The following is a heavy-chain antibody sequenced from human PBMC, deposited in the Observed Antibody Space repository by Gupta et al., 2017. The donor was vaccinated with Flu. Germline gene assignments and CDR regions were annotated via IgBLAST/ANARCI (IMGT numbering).Heavy chain of an antibody. CDR3: ATGPYSYGPKYGLDV. J-gene: IGHJ6*02. V-gene: IGHV3-30*03. Sequence: GMHWVRQAPGKGLEWVSLISFDGNDRFYADSVKGRFTISRDNSKKTLFLEMQNLRSDDTAVYYCATGPYSYGPKYGLDVWGQGTTVTVSS. D-gene: IGHD3-16*01. CDR1: G. CDR2: ISFDGNDR.